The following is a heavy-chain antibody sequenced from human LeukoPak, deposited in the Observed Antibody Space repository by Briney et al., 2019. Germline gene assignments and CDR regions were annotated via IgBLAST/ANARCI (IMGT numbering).Heavy chain of an antibody. CDR2: ISAYNGNT. J-gene: IGHJ5*02. CDR3: ARARWEYNWFDP. V-gene: IGHV1-18*01. D-gene: IGHD1-26*01. CDR1: GGTFSSYA. Sequence: ASVKVSCKASGGTFSSYAISWVRQAPGQGLEWMGWISAYNGNTNYAQKLQGRVTMTTDTSTSTAYMELRSLRSDDTAVYYCARARWEYNWFDPWGQGTLVTVSS.